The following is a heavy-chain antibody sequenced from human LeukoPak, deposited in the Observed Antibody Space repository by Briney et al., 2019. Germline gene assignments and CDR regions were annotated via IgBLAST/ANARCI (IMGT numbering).Heavy chain of an antibody. CDR3: ARGITMVRGVMNY. Sequence: GGPLRLSCAASGFTFSSYSMNWVRQALGKGLEWVSYISSSSSTIYYADSVKGRFTISRDNAKNSLYLQMNSLRAEDTAVYYCARGITMVRGVMNYWGQGTLVTVSS. V-gene: IGHV3-48*01. D-gene: IGHD3-10*01. J-gene: IGHJ4*02. CDR1: GFTFSSYS. CDR2: ISSSSSTI.